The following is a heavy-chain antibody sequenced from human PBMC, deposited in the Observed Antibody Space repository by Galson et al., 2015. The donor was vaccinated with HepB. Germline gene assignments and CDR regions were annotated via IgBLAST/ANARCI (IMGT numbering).Heavy chain of an antibody. V-gene: IGHV1-3*01. CDR1: GYTFTSYA. D-gene: IGHD3-10*01. J-gene: IGHJ5*02. Sequence: SVKVSCKASGYTFTSYAMHWVRQAPGQRLEWMGWINAGNGNTKYSQKFQGRVTITRDTSASTAYMELSSLRSEDTAVYYCARGARTWFGELRGYNWFDPWGQGTLVTVSS. CDR2: INAGNGNT. CDR3: ARGARTWFGELRGYNWFDP.